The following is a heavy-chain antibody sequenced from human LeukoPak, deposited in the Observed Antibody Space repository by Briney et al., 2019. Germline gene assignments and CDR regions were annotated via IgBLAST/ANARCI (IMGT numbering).Heavy chain of an antibody. Sequence: GGSLRLSCAASGFTFSDYYMSWIRQAPGKGLEWVPYISSSGSTIYYADSVKGRFTISRDNAKNSLYLQMNSLRAEDTAVYYCAKWARNYGDYRAFDYWGQGTLVTVSS. J-gene: IGHJ4*02. CDR3: AKWARNYGDYRAFDY. V-gene: IGHV3-11*01. D-gene: IGHD4-17*01. CDR1: GFTFSDYY. CDR2: ISSSGSTI.